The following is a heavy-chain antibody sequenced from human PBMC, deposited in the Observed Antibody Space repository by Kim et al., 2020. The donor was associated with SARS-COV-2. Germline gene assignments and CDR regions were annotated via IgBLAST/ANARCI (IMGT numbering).Heavy chain of an antibody. Sequence: YYADSLKGRFTISRDNAKNSLYLQMNSLTAEVTAVYYCARDGARSSSLDYWGQGTLVTVSS. CDR3: ARDGARSSSLDY. D-gene: IGHD6-13*01. J-gene: IGHJ4*02. V-gene: IGHV3-21*01.